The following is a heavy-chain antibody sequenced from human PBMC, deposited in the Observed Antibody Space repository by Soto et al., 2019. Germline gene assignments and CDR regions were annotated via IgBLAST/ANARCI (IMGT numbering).Heavy chain of an antibody. CDR2: VSIGGST. J-gene: IGHJ4*02. CDR3: AKRRGAGGHFDY. CDR1: GFTFSSYA. Sequence: GGTLRLSCAASGFTFSSYAMGWVRQGPGKGLEWVAVVSIGGSTHYADSVRGRFTISRDNSKNTLSLQMNSLTAEDTAVYFCAKRRGAGGHFDYWGQGALVTVSS. V-gene: IGHV3-23*01. D-gene: IGHD2-15*01.